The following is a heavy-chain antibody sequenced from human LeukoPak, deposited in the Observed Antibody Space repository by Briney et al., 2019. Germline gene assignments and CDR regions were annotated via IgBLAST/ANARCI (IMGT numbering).Heavy chain of an antibody. Sequence: GGSLRLSCAASGFTFSSHSMNWVRQAPGKGLEWVSYISSSGGSTYYADSVKGRFTISRDNSKNTLYLQMNSLRAEDTAVYYCAKDLVGAFDYWGQGTLVTVSS. V-gene: IGHV3-23*01. J-gene: IGHJ4*02. CDR2: ISSSGGST. CDR1: GFTFSSHS. D-gene: IGHD1-26*01. CDR3: AKDLVGAFDY.